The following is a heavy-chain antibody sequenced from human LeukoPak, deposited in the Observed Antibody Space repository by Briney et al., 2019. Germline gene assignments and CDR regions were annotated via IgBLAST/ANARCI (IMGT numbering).Heavy chain of an antibody. CDR1: GGSISSYY. V-gene: IGHV4-59*01. Sequence: SETLSLTCTDSGGSISSYYWSWIRQPPGKGLEWIGYIYYSGSTNYNPSPKSRVTISVDTSKNQFSLKLSSVTAADTAVYYCARDSSSGWYDYYYMDVWGKGTTVTVSS. J-gene: IGHJ6*03. CDR3: ARDSSSGWYDYYYMDV. CDR2: IYYSGST. D-gene: IGHD6-19*01.